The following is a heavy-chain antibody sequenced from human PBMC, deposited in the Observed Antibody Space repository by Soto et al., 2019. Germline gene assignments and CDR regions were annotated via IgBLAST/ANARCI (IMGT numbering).Heavy chain of an antibody. Sequence: SETMSLTCPVSGGSISSYYWSWIRQPPGKGLEWIGYIYYSGSTNYNPSLKSRVTISVDTSKNQFSLKLSSVTAADTAVYYCARDDSGYDNWFDPWGQGTLVTVSS. CDR2: IYYSGST. J-gene: IGHJ5*02. V-gene: IGHV4-59*01. CDR1: GGSISSYY. D-gene: IGHD5-12*01. CDR3: ARDDSGYDNWFDP.